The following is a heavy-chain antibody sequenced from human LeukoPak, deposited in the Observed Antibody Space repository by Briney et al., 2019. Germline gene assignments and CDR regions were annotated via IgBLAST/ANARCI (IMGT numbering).Heavy chain of an antibody. Sequence: PGGSLRLSCVASGFALSGYSMNWVRQAPGKGLEWLSYISGSSTTMYYADSVKGRFTISRDKAKNSLYLQMNSLRVEDTAVYYCAKGLAAEGWNQGFDYWGQGTLVTVSS. CDR1: GFALSGYS. V-gene: IGHV3-48*01. D-gene: IGHD1-1*01. CDR2: ISGSSTTM. J-gene: IGHJ4*02. CDR3: AKGLAAEGWNQGFDY.